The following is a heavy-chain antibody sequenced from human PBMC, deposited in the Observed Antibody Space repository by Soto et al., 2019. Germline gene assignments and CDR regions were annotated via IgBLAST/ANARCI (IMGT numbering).Heavy chain of an antibody. CDR3: ARGRIAVAGVGWVSYGMGG. D-gene: IGHD6-19*01. Sequence: QVQLVESGGGVVQPGRSLRLSCAASGFTFSSYAMHWVRQAPGKGLEWVAVISYDGSNKYYADSVKGRFTISRDNSKHTLDLQMNSLRAEETAVYYCARGRIAVAGVGWVSYGMGGWGQGTTVTVSS. J-gene: IGHJ6*02. V-gene: IGHV3-30-3*01. CDR2: ISYDGSNK. CDR1: GFTFSSYA.